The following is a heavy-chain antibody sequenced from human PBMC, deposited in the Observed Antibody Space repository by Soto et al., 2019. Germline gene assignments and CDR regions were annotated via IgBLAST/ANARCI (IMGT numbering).Heavy chain of an antibody. D-gene: IGHD2-15*01. CDR1: GYTFTSYA. V-gene: IGHV1-3*01. J-gene: IGHJ6*02. CDR2: INAGNGNT. Sequence: GASVKVSCKASGYTFTSYAMHWVRQAPGQRLEWMGWINAGNGNTKYSQKFQGRVTITRDTSASTAYMELSSLRSEDTAVYYCARDIVVVVAAPPAGYYYYGMDVWGQGTTVTVSS. CDR3: ARDIVVVVAAPPAGYYYYGMDV.